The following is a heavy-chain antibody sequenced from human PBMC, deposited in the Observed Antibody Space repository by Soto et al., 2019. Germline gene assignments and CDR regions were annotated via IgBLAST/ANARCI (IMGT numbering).Heavy chain of an antibody. CDR2: ISGSGGST. V-gene: IGHV3-23*01. CDR3: ARNFEYSSSPSDYYYYYGMDV. J-gene: IGHJ6*02. D-gene: IGHD6-6*01. CDR1: GFTFSSYA. Sequence: GGSLSLSCAASGFTFSSYAMSWVRQAPGKGLEWVSAISGSGGSTYYADSVKGRFTISRDNSKNTLYLQMNSLRAEDTAVYYCARNFEYSSSPSDYYYYYGMDVWGQGTTVTVSS.